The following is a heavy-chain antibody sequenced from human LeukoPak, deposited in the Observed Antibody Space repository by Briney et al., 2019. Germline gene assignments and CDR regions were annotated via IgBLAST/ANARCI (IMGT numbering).Heavy chain of an antibody. J-gene: IGHJ6*02. D-gene: IGHD6-19*01. CDR3: AREAAVAGTYYYGMDV. Sequence: SVKVSCKASGGTFSSYAISWVRQAPGQGLEWMGGIIPIFGTANYAQKFQGRVTITADESTSTAYMELSSLRSEDTAVYYCAREAAVAGTYYYGMDVWGQGTTVIVS. CDR2: IIPIFGTA. V-gene: IGHV1-69*13. CDR1: GGTFSSYA.